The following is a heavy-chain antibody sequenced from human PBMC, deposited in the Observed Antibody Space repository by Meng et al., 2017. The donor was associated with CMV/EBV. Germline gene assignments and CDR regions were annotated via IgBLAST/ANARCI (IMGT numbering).Heavy chain of an antibody. Sequence: GSLRLSCAVYGGSFSGYYWSWIRQPPGKGLAWIGEINHSGSTNYNPSLKSRVTISVDTSKNQFSLKLSSVTAADTAVYYCARASLVDDFWGGSHRWFDPWGQGTLVTVSS. D-gene: IGHD3-3*01. CDR2: INHSGST. J-gene: IGHJ5*02. CDR1: GGSFSGYY. V-gene: IGHV4-34*01. CDR3: ARASLVDDFWGGSHRWFDP.